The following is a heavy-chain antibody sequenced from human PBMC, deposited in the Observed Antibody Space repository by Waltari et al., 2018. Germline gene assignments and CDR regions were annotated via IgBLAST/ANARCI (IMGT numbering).Heavy chain of an antibody. CDR2: IYTSGST. D-gene: IGHD3-16*01. J-gene: IGHJ5*02. Sequence: QVQLQESGPGLVKPSQTLSLPCTVSGGSISSGGYYWSWIRQPAGKGLEWIGRIYTSGSTNYNPSPKSRVTISVDTAKNQFARKLSSVTAADTAVYYCASRLVWGNNWFDPWGQGTLVTVSS. CDR3: ASRLVWGNNWFDP. CDR1: GGSISSGGYY. V-gene: IGHV4-61*02.